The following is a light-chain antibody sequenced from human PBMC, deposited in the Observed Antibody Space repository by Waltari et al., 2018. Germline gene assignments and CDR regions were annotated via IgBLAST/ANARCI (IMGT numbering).Light chain of an antibody. CDR1: QSVSSN. CDR2: DAS. Sequence: EILMTQSPATLSVSPGERATLSCRASQSVSSNLAWYQQKPGRALRLLIYDASTRAPSTPARFRGSGSGTEFTLTISSLQSEDSAIYYCQQYNRWPPITFGQGTRLEIK. J-gene: IGKJ5*01. V-gene: IGKV3-15*01. CDR3: QQYNRWPPIT.